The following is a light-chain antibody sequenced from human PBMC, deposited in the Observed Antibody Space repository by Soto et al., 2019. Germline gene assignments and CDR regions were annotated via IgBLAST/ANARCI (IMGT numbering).Light chain of an antibody. Sequence: QSALTQPPSASGSPGQSVTISCTETSSDVGGYNYVSWYQQHPGKAPKLMIYEVSKRPSGVPDRFSGAKSGNTASLTVSGLQAEDEADYYCSSYAGSNNLVIFGGGTKLTV. CDR1: SSDVGGYNY. CDR2: EVS. V-gene: IGLV2-8*01. J-gene: IGLJ2*01. CDR3: SSYAGSNNLVI.